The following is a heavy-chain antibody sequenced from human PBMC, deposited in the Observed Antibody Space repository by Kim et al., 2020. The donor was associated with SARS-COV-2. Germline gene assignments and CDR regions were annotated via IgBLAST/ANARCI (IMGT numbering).Heavy chain of an antibody. V-gene: IGHV3-33*06. Sequence: VRGRFTISSDNSKNPRYLQMSSLWSEDTAVYYCAKDRYGGNPIYYLDYWGQGTLVTVSS. CDR3: AKDRYGGNPIYYLDY. D-gene: IGHD4-17*01. J-gene: IGHJ4*02.